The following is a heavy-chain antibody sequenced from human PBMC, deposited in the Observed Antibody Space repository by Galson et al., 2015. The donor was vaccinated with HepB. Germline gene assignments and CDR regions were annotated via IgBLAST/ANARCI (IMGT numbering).Heavy chain of an antibody. CDR2: IYSGGST. CDR3: ARGRDDPTLATPLDP. D-gene: IGHD1-1*01. Sequence: SLRLSCAASGFTFSGYYMSWIRQAPGKGLEWVSVIYSGGSTYYADSVKGRFTISRDNSKNTLYLQMNSLRAEDTAVYYCARGRDDPTLATPLDPWGQGTLVTVSS. V-gene: IGHV3-53*01. J-gene: IGHJ5*02. CDR1: GFTFSGYY.